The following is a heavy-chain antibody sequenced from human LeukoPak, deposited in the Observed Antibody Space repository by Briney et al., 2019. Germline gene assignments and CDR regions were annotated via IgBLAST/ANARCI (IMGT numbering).Heavy chain of an antibody. CDR1: GFTIGTAW. CDR2: IKSEGEGATT. CDR3: IAHFPYFYGFDV. Sequence: GGSLRLSCVSSGFTIGTAWMSWVRQAPGKGLEWLGHIKSEGEGATTDYAAPAEGRFAISRDDSKNMIYLQMSSLKIDDTAIYYCIAHFPYFYGFDVWGKGTTVTVSS. D-gene: IGHD3-3*02. J-gene: IGHJ6*04. V-gene: IGHV3-15*01.